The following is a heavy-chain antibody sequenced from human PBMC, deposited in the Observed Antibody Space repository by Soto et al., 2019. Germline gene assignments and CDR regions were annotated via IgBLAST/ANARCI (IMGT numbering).Heavy chain of an antibody. V-gene: IGHV1-18*01. CDR3: AKDYGRQLVSWGGGLGYGMDG. D-gene: IGHD6-6*01. CDR2: ISVYNGNT. J-gene: IGHJ6*02. Sequence: QVQLVQSGAEVKKPGASLKVSCKASGYTFTNQGISWVRQAPGQGLEWMGWISVYNGNTNYAQKFQGRVTMATDTTTSTAYMGLRSLRSDDTAVYYCAKDYGRQLVSWGGGLGYGMDGWGQGNTVTVSS. CDR1: GYTFTNQG.